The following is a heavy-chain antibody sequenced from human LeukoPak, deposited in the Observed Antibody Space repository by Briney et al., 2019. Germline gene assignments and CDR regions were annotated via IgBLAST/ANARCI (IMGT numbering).Heavy chain of an antibody. CDR3: VRSYSPSWLFDY. V-gene: IGHV3-53*01. CDR2: IYSGGGT. Sequence: GGSLRLSCEASGFPVSSNHMSWVRQAPGKGLECVSVIYSGGGTYYADSVRGRFTISRDNSKSTVNLQMNSLRVEDTAVYYCVRSYSPSWLFDYWGQGTLVTVSS. J-gene: IGHJ4*02. CDR1: GFPVSSNH. D-gene: IGHD5-24*01.